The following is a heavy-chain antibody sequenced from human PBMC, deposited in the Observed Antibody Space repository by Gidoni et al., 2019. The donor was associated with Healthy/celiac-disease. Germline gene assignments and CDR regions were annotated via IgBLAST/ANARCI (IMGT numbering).Heavy chain of an antibody. CDR1: GFSLSTSGVG. V-gene: IGHV2-5*01. CDR2: IYWNDDK. D-gene: IGHD3-10*01. CDR3: AHRRVGMVRDTRTYYDAFDI. Sequence: QITLKESGPTLVKPTQPLTLTCTFSGFSLSTSGVGVGWIRQPPGKALEWLALIYWNDDKRYSPSLKSRLTITKDTSKNQVVLTMTNMDPVDTATYYCAHRRVGMVRDTRTYYDAFDIWGQGTMVTVSS. J-gene: IGHJ3*02.